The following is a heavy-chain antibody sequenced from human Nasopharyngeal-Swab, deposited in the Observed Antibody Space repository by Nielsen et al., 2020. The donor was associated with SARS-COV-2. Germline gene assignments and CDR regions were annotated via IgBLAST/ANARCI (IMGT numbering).Heavy chain of an antibody. CDR2: IAHDASNE. CDR3: ARDAPAHYGAFY. V-gene: IGHV3-30*03. CDR1: GFTFSSFG. D-gene: IGHD4-17*01. J-gene: IGHJ4*02. Sequence: GESLKISCAASGFTFSSFGMHWVRQAPGKGPEWVAFIAHDASNEYYGDSVKGRFSISRVSSKNTLYLQMDSLRGEDTAVYYCARDAPAHYGAFYWGRGTLVTVSS.